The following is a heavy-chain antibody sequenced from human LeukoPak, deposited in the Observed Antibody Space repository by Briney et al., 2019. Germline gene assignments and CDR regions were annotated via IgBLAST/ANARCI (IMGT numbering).Heavy chain of an antibody. D-gene: IGHD5-12*01. V-gene: IGHV1-69*05. CDR3: ARENSWIRPYMDV. CDR1: GGTFNSFA. Sequence: SVKVSCKASGGTFNSFAIRWVRQAPGQGLEWVGRIIPMFGITNSTQKLQGRIAITTDESTSTAYMELSSLPSEGTAVYYCARENSWIRPYMDVWGKGTTVTVSS. J-gene: IGHJ6*03. CDR2: IIPMFGIT.